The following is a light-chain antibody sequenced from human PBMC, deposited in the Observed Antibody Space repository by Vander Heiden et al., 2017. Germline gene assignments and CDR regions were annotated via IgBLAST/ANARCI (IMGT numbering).Light chain of an antibody. CDR1: NSNIGNNF. CDR3: AAWDDSLSGQV. J-gene: IGLJ1*01. V-gene: IGLV1-47*01. Sequence: QSVLTQPPSASGAPGQRVTISCSGSNSNIGNNFVFWYQQLPETAPKLLIFRNNQRPSEVPDRFSGSRSGTSASLAISGLRSEDEADYYCAAWDDSLSGQVFGTGTKVTVL. CDR2: RNN.